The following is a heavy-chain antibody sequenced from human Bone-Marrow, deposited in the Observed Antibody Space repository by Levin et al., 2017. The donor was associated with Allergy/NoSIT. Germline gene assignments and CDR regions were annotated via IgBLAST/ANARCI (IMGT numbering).Heavy chain of an antibody. D-gene: IGHD6-13*01. J-gene: IGHJ4*02. CDR1: GGSLSTNIYY. CDR3: AREGARSSSWHYQ. V-gene: IGHV4-39*02. CDR2: IYYTGST. Sequence: GSLRLSCSVSGGSLSTNIYYWGWIRQAPGKGLEWIGSIYYTGSTYYSPSLKSRVTISVDTSRNQFSLKVTSVTATDTAVYYCAREGARSSSWHYQWGQGTLVTVSS.